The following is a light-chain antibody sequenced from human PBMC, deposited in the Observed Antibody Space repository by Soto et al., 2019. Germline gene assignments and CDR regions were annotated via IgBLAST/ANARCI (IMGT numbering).Light chain of an antibody. CDR1: QSVSSY. CDR2: DAS. CDR3: QQHNQWPIT. Sequence: EIVLTQSPATLSLSPGERATLSCRASQSVSSYLAWYQQKPGQAPRLLIYDASNRATDIPARFSGSGSGTDFTLTISSLEPEDFALYYCQQHNQWPITFGQGTRLEIK. J-gene: IGKJ5*01. V-gene: IGKV3-11*01.